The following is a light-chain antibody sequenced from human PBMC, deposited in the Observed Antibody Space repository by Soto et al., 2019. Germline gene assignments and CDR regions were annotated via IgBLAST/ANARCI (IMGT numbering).Light chain of an antibody. J-gene: IGKJ1*01. Sequence: EIVLTQSPGTLSLSPGERATLSCRASQSVNSTYLAWYQQKPGQAPRLLMHGASSRATGIPDRFSGSGSGTDFTLTTSRLEPEDFAAFYCQQYGTSPWTFGQGTKVDIK. V-gene: IGKV3-20*01. CDR3: QQYGTSPWT. CDR2: GAS. CDR1: QSVNSTY.